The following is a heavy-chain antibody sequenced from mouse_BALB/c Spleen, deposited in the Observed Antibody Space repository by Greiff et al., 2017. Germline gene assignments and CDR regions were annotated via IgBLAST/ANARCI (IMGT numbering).Heavy chain of an antibody. CDR2: ISSGSSTI. Sequence: DVMLVESGGGLVKPGGSRKLSCAASGFTFSSFGMHWVRQAPEKGLEWVAYISSGSSTIYYADTVKGRFTISRDNPKNTLFLQMTSLRSEDTAMYYCAREGLYGTFDYWGQGTTLTVSS. CDR3: AREGLYGTFDY. J-gene: IGHJ2*01. CDR1: GFTFSSFG. D-gene: IGHD2-1*01. V-gene: IGHV5-17*02.